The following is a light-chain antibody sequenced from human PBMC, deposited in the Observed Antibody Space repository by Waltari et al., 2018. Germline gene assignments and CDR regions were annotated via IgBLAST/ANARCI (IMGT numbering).Light chain of an antibody. CDR3: NSRDSSGNHWV. J-gene: IGLJ3*02. CDR1: SLRSYY. Sequence: SSELTQDPAVSVALGQTVRITCQGDSLRSYYARWYQQKPGQAPVLVIYGKNNRPSGIPDRIAGSSSGNTASLTIGGAQAEDEADYYCNSRDSSGNHWVFGGGTKLTVL. CDR2: GKN. V-gene: IGLV3-19*01.